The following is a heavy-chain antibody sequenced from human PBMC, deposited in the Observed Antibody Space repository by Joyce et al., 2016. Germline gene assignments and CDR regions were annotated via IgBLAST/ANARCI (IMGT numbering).Heavy chain of an antibody. CDR1: GGSCSGYY. V-gene: IGHV4-34*02. Sequence: QVQLQQWGAGLLKPSETLSLSCAVYGGSCSGYYWSWLRQPPGKGLEWIGEINYSGSTNSHPSLKSRVTMSVDASNKQFSLRLTSVNVADTAVYFCARGGYGSGSFRTWIDSWDQGALVTVSS. CDR2: INYSGST. CDR3: ARGGYGSGSFRTWIDS. D-gene: IGHD3-10*01. J-gene: IGHJ5*01.